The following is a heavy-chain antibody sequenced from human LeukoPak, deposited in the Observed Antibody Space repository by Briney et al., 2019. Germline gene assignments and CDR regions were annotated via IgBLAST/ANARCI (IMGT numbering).Heavy chain of an antibody. J-gene: IGHJ5*02. CDR2: INPNSGGT. Sequence: ASVKVSCKASGYTFTGYYMHWVRQAPGQGLEWMGLINPNSGGTNYAQKFQGRVTMTRDTSISTAYMELSRLRSDDTAVYYCARGGELAANWFDTWGQGTLVTVSS. V-gene: IGHV1-2*02. CDR1: GYTFTGYY. CDR3: ARGGELAANWFDT. D-gene: IGHD1-26*01.